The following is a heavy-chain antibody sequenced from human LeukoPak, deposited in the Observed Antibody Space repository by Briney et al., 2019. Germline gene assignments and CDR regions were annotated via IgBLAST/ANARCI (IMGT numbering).Heavy chain of an antibody. CDR2: ISGSGTII. CDR1: GFTFSSYE. D-gene: IGHD4-17*01. Sequence: GGSLRLSCAASGFTFSSYEMNWVRQAPGKGLEWVSYISGSGTIIYFADSVKGRFIISRDNAKNTLDLQMNSLRAEDTAVYYCARGGYGAYMGWGQGMLVTVSS. J-gene: IGHJ4*02. V-gene: IGHV3-48*03. CDR3: ARGGYGAYMG.